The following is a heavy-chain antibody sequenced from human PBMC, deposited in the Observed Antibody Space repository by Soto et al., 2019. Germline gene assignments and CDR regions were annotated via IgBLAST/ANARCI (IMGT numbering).Heavy chain of an antibody. CDR2: IYYSGST. CDR1: GGSISSYY. D-gene: IGHD4-4*01. J-gene: IGHJ2*01. Sequence: SETLSLTCTVSGGSISSYYWSWIRQPPGKGLEWIGYIYYSGSTNYNPSLKSRVTISVDTSKNQFSPKLSSVTAADTAVYYCAGGLRRVTHYWYFDLRGRGTLLT. CDR3: AGGLRRVTHYWYFDL. V-gene: IGHV4-59*01.